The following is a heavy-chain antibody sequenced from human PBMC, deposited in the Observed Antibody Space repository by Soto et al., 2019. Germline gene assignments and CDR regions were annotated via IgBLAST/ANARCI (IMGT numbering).Heavy chain of an antibody. CDR2: ISGSGGRT. V-gene: IGHV3-23*01. Sequence: GSLRLSCVASGFPFSSYAMSWVRQTPGKGLEWVSGISGSGGRTYYADSVKGRVTISRDNSNNTMSLQMHILRVEDTAIYFCAKGGYYSLFDIWGQGTMVTVSS. D-gene: IGHD3-16*01. CDR1: GFPFSSYA. J-gene: IGHJ3*02. CDR3: AKGGYYSLFDI.